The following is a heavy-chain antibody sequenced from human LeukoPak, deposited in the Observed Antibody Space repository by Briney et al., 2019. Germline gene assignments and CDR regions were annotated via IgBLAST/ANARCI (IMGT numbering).Heavy chain of an antibody. D-gene: IGHD6-19*01. V-gene: IGHV3-23*01. CDR1: GFTVSSNY. Sequence: GGSLRLSCAASGFTVSSNYITWVRQAPGKGLEWVSAISGSGDYTNYADSVKGRFTISRDNSKNTLYLQMNSLRAEDTAVYYCAKDRASGSGSYSYRGFDYWGQGTLVTVSS. CDR2: ISGSGDYT. J-gene: IGHJ4*02. CDR3: AKDRASGSGSYSYRGFDY.